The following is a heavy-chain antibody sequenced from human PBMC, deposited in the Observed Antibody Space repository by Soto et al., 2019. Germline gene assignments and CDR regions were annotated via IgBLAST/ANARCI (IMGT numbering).Heavy chain of an antibody. CDR3: ARMYSSGSGWFHP. Sequence: SETLSLTCFVSGYSITAGGYYWSWIRHHPGKGLEWVGSFYSSGSIIYNPSLRSRVSISGDTSSNQFSMSLTSVTAADTARYYCARMYSSGSGWFHPWGQGTLVTVSS. D-gene: IGHD6-19*01. CDR2: FYSSGSI. CDR1: GYSITAGGYY. J-gene: IGHJ5*02. V-gene: IGHV4-31*03.